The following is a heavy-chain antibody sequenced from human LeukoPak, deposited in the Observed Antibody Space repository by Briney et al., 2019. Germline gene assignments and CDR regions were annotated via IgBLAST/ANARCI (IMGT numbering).Heavy chain of an antibody. D-gene: IGHD2-15*01. V-gene: IGHV3-48*03. CDR2: ISSSGSTI. J-gene: IGHJ6*03. Sequence: GGSLRLSCAASGFTFSSYEMNWVRQAPGKGLEWVSYISSSGSTIYYADSMKGRFTISRDNAKNSLYLQMNSLRAEDTAVYYCAGWWSAGNYYMDVWGKGTTVTVSS. CDR1: GFTFSSYE. CDR3: AGWWSAGNYYMDV.